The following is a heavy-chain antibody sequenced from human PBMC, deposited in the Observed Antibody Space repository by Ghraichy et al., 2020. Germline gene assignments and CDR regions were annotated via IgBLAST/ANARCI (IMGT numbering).Heavy chain of an antibody. V-gene: IGHV3-15*07. CDR3: TTVKRTYYYASETHYKRTYSFDS. D-gene: IGHD3-10*01. J-gene: IGHJ4*02. Sequence: GESLNISCAASGFTFNNAWLNWVRQAPGKGLEWVGRIKSETDGGTRDYAAPVKGRFIISRDDSKSTLYLQMNNLKTEDTAVYFCTTVKRTYYYASETHYKRTYSFDSWGQGTLVTVSS. CDR1: GFTFNNAW. CDR2: IKSETDGGTR.